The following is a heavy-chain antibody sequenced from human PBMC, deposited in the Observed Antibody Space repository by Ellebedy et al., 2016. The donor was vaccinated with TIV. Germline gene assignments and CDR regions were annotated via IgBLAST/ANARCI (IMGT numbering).Heavy chain of an antibody. J-gene: IGHJ5*01. CDR1: GFTFSNYA. Sequence: GGSLRLSXEASGFTFSNYAMTWVRQAPGKGLEWVSFITGDGRRTYYADSVKGRFIVSRDNSKSTLSLEMNSLTAEDAAVYFCAKDLKSFRSGPFGGDDSWGQGTLVTVSS. CDR3: AKDLKSFRSGPFGGDDS. V-gene: IGHV3-23*01. D-gene: IGHD2-15*01. CDR2: ITGDGRRT.